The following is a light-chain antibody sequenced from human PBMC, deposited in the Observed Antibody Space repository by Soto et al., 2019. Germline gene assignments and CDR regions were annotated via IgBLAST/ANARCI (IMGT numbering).Light chain of an antibody. V-gene: IGKV3-20*01. CDR3: QDYGPSAPWQ. J-gene: IGKJ1*01. CDR1: QNIRGNE. CDR2: RGS. Sequence: EVVLTQSPGTLSLSPGERATLSCRASQNIRGNELAWYQQKPGQAPRLLIYRGSSRATGIPDRFTGRGSGKEFTLTISRLEPADFAVYYCQDYGPSAPWQFGQGTKVEIK.